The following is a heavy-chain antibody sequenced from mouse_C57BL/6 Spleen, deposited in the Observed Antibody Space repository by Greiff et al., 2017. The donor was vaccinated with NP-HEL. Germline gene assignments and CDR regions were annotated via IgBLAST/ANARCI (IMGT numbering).Heavy chain of an antibody. CDR1: GYTFTSYW. J-gene: IGHJ4*01. Sequence: VQLQQPGAELVMPGASVKLSCKASGYTFTSYWMHWVKQRPGQGLEWIGEIDPSDSYTTYNQKFKGKSTLTVDKSSSTAYMQLSSLTSEDSAVYYCARSDYDFMDYWGQGTSVTVSS. CDR2: IDPSDSYT. V-gene: IGHV1-69*01. D-gene: IGHD2-4*01. CDR3: ARSDYDFMDY.